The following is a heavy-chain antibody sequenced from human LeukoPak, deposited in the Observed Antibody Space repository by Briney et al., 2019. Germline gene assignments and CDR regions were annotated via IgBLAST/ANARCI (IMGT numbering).Heavy chain of an antibody. CDR3: ARVASRDYARYFDY. CDR1: GFTFSSYS. Sequence: GGSLRLSCAASGFTFSSYSMNWVRQAPGKGLEWVSYISSSSSTIYYADSVKGRFTISRDNAKNSLYLQMNSLRAEDTAVYYCARVASRDYARYFDYWGQGTLVTVSS. J-gene: IGHJ4*02. D-gene: IGHD4-17*01. V-gene: IGHV3-48*04. CDR2: ISSSSSTI.